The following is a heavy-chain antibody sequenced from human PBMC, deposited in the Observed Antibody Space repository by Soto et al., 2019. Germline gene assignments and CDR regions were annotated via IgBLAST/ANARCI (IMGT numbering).Heavy chain of an antibody. CDR1: GFTFSSYA. J-gene: IGHJ2*01. CDR3: ARADKRSSAGAGRWYFDL. Sequence: QVQLVESGGGVVQPGRSLRLSCAASGFTFSSYAMHWVRQAPGKGRGWGAVISYDGSNKYYADSVKGRFTISRDNSKNTLYLQMNSLRAEDTAVYYCARADKRSSAGAGRWYFDLWGRGTLVTVSS. CDR2: ISYDGSNK. V-gene: IGHV3-30-3*01. D-gene: IGHD3-10*01.